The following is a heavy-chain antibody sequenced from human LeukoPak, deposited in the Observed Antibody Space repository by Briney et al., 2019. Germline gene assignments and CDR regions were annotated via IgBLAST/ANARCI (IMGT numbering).Heavy chain of an antibody. CDR1: GFTFSSYS. Sequence: GGSLRLSCAASGFTFSSYSMNWVRQAPGKGLEWVSYISSSSSNIYYADSVKGRFTISRDNSKNTLYLQMNSLRAEDTAVYYCAKEGLTETAFDYWGQGTLVTVSS. V-gene: IGHV3-48*01. CDR2: ISSSSSNI. D-gene: IGHD3-9*01. J-gene: IGHJ4*02. CDR3: AKEGLTETAFDY.